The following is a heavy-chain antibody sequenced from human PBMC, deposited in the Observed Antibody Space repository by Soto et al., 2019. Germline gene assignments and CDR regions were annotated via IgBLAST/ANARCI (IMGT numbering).Heavy chain of an antibody. J-gene: IGHJ4*02. CDR1: GDTFTSYA. D-gene: IGHD2-21*02. Sequence: QVQLVQSGAEEKKPGASVKGSCKASGDTFTSYAMHWLRQAPGQRLAWMGWINAGNGNTKYSQKFQGRVTITRDTSASTAYMELSSLRSEDTAVYYCERSIVVVTALDYWGQGTLVTVSS. CDR2: INAGNGNT. CDR3: ERSIVVVTALDY. V-gene: IGHV1-3*05.